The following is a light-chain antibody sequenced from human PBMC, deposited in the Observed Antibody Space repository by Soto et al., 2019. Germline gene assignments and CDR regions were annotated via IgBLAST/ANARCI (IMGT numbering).Light chain of an antibody. J-gene: IGLJ2*01. Sequence: QSALNQPASVSGSPGQSITISCTGTRRDVGGYNFVSWYQQHPGKVPKLMIYEVSYRPSGVSNRFSGSKSGNTASLTISGLQAEDEADYYCSSYTTSRSVVFGGGTKVTVL. CDR2: EVS. CDR3: SSYTTSRSVV. CDR1: RRDVGGYNF. V-gene: IGLV2-14*01.